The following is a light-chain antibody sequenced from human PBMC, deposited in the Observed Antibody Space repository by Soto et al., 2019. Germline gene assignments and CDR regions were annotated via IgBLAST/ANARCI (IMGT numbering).Light chain of an antibody. CDR2: GAS. CDR1: QSVSSY. CDR3: QQYNHYSGLT. J-gene: IGKJ4*01. V-gene: IGKV3-15*01. Sequence: EIVMTQSPATLSVSPGERATLSCRASQSVSSYLAWYQQKPGQAPRLLIYGASSRATGVPARFSGSGSGTEFTLTISSLQPDDFATYYCQQYNHYSGLTFGGGTKVEIK.